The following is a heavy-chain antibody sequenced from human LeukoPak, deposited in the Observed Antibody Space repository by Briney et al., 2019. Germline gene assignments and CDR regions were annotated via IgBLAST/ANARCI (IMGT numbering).Heavy chain of an antibody. V-gene: IGHV4-61*02. J-gene: IGHJ6*03. CDR1: GGSISSGSYY. Sequence: PSETLSLTCTVSGGSISSGSYYWSWIRQPAGKGLEWIGRIYTSGSTNYNPSLESRVAMSVDTSKNQFSLKLSSVTAADTAVYYCARGRVLLPRPAGDYYYYMDVWGKGTTVTISS. D-gene: IGHD3-10*01. CDR2: IYTSGST. CDR3: ARGRVLLPRPAGDYYYYMDV.